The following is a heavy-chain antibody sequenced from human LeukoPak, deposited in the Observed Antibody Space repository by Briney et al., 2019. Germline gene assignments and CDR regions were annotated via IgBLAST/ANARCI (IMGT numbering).Heavy chain of an antibody. CDR2: ISSSSSTI. Sequence: GGSLRLSCAASGFTFSSYSMNWVRQAPGKGLEWVSYISSSSSTIYYADSVKGRFTISRENAKNSLYLQMNSLRDGDTAVYYCEVVIPDFDYWGQGTLVTVSS. J-gene: IGHJ4*02. CDR3: EVVIPDFDY. V-gene: IGHV3-48*02. CDR1: GFTFSSYS. D-gene: IGHD3-22*01.